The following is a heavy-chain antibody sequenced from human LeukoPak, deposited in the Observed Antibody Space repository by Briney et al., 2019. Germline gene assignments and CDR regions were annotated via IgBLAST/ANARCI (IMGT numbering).Heavy chain of an antibody. D-gene: IGHD1-1*01. V-gene: IGHV4-4*09. Sequence: SETLSLTCTVSGGSISSYYWSWIRQPPGKGLEWIGYIYTSGSTNYNPPLKSRVTISLDTSKNQFSLKLSSVTAADTAVYYCARSPNWNDVLPHDYWGQGTLVTVSS. CDR1: GGSISSYY. CDR3: ARSPNWNDVLPHDY. J-gene: IGHJ4*02. CDR2: IYTSGST.